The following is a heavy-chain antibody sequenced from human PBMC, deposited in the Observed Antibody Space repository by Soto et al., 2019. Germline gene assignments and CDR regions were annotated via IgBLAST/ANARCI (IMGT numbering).Heavy chain of an antibody. CDR1: GGTFSSYA. Sequence: SVKVSCKASGGTFSSYAISWVRQAPGQGLEWMGGIIPIFGTANYAQKFQGRVTITADESTSTAYMELSSLRSADTAVYYCARGGHIAVVPASFDYWGQGTLVTVSS. V-gene: IGHV1-69*13. J-gene: IGHJ4*02. D-gene: IGHD2-21*02. CDR3: ARGGHIAVVPASFDY. CDR2: IIPIFGTA.